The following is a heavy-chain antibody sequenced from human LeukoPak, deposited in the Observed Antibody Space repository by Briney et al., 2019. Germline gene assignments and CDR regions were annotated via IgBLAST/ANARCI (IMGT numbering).Heavy chain of an antibody. CDR3: ARNSYGHGGEYDY. V-gene: IGHV1-2*02. CDR2: INPNSGGT. D-gene: IGHD5-18*01. Sequence: ASVKVSCKASGYTFTGYYMHWVRQAPGQGLEWMGWINPNSGGTNYAQKFQGRVTMTRDTSISTAYMELSRLRSDDTAVYYCARNSYGHGGEYDYWGQGTLVTVSS. CDR1: GYTFTGYY. J-gene: IGHJ4*02.